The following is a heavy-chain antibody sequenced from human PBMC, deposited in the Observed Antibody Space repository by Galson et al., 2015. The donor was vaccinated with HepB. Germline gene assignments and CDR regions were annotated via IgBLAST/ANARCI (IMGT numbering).Heavy chain of an antibody. V-gene: IGHV1-2*06. CDR2: INPNSGGT. CDR3: AREGLWFRGEDY. Sequence: SVKVSCKASGYTFTGYYMHWVRQAPGQGLEWMGRINPNSGGTNYAQKFQGRVTMTRDTSISTAYMELSRLRSDDTAVYYCAREGLWFRGEDYWGQGTLVTVSS. CDR1: GYTFTGYY. D-gene: IGHD3-10*01. J-gene: IGHJ4*02.